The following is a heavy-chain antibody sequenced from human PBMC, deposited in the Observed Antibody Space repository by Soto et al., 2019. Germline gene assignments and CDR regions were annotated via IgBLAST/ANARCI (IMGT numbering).Heavy chain of an antibody. CDR3: ASAVPAANVFWFDP. Sequence: PSETLSLTCTVSGGSITSGGYYWSWIRQHPGKGMEWIGYIYHSGGTYYNPSLKSRVTISVDTSKNQFSLKLSSVTAADTAVYYCASAVPAANVFWFDPWGQGTLVTVSS. V-gene: IGHV4-31*03. CDR2: IYHSGGT. CDR1: GGSITSGGYY. D-gene: IGHD2-2*01. J-gene: IGHJ5*02.